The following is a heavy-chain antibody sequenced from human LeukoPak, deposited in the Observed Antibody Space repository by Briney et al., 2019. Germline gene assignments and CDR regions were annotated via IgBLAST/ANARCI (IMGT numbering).Heavy chain of an antibody. CDR1: GFTFSNAW. Sequence: LPGGSLRLSCAASGFTFSNAWMSWVRQAPGKGLEWVGFIRSKAYGGTTEYAASVKGRFTISRDDSKSIAYLQMNSLKTEDTAVYYCTGVYQPLLSFDYWGQGTLVTVSS. D-gene: IGHD2-2*01. CDR3: TGVYQPLLSFDY. J-gene: IGHJ4*02. CDR2: IRSKAYGGTT. V-gene: IGHV3-49*04.